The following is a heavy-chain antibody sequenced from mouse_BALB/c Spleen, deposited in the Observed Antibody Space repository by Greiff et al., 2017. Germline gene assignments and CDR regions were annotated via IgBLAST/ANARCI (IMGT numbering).Heavy chain of an antibody. V-gene: IGHV5-12-2*01. CDR2: ISNGGGST. CDR3: ARHEEGAWFAY. J-gene: IGHJ3*01. CDR1: GFTFSSYT. Sequence: EVQLVESGGGLVQPGGSLKLSCAASGFTFSSYTMSWVRQTPEKRLEWVAYISNGGGSTYYPDTVKGRFTISRDNAKNTLYLQMSSLKSEDTAMYYCARHEEGAWFAYWGQGTLVTVSA.